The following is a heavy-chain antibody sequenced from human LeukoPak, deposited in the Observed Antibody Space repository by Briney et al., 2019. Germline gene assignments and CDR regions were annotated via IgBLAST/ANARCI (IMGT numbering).Heavy chain of an antibody. CDR3: ARDRRDYYYYYYGMDV. V-gene: IGHV1-46*01. Sequence: ASVKVSCKASGYTFTSYYMHWVRQAPGQGLEWMGIINPSGGSTSYAQKFQGRVTMTRDTPTSTVYMELRSLRSDDTAVYYCARDRRDYYYYYYGMDVWGQGTTVTVSS. CDR2: INPSGGST. CDR1: GYTFTSYY. J-gene: IGHJ6*02. D-gene: IGHD4-11*01.